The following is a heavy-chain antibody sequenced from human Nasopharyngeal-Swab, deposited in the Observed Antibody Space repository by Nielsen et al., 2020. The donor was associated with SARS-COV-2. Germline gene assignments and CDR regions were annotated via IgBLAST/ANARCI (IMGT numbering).Heavy chain of an antibody. V-gene: IGHV3-30*03. CDR2: ISYDGSNE. J-gene: IGHJ6*02. CDR3: ARDLLAVAGNYYYYYGMDV. Sequence: GGSLRLSCAASGFTFSSSGMDWVRQAPGKGLEWVAVISYDGSNEYYGDSVKGRFTISRDNSKNTLYLQMNSLRDEDTAVYYCARDLLAVAGNYYYYYGMDVWGQGTTVTVSS. D-gene: IGHD6-19*01. CDR1: GFTFSSSG.